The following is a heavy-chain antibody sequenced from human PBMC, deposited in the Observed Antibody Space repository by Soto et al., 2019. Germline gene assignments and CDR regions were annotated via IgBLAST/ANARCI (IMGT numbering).Heavy chain of an antibody. Sequence: GSQRLSYAPPGFNCSTYAMNWVRQETGKGLEWVSGSSGSGDSTYYADSVKGRFTVSRDNSKHTLYLQMNRLRAEDMFVFYCAKERGSGWSFDYWGQGVLVTGSS. CDR1: GFNCSTYA. V-gene: IGHV3-23*01. J-gene: IGHJ4*02. D-gene: IGHD6-19*01. CDR3: AKERGSGWSFDY. CDR2: SSGSGDST.